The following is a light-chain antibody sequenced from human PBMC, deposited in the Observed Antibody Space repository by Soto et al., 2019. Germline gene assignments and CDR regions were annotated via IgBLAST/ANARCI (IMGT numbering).Light chain of an antibody. V-gene: IGKV3-20*01. CDR2: GAS. CDR1: QSFSSSL. CDR3: QQYDSSPIT. J-gene: IGKJ5*01. Sequence: EIVLTQSPGTLSLSPGERATLSCRASQSFSSSLLAWYQQKPGQAPRLLIYGASSRATGIPDRFSGSGSGTDFTLTISRLEPEDFAVYYCQQYDSSPITFGQGTRLGIK.